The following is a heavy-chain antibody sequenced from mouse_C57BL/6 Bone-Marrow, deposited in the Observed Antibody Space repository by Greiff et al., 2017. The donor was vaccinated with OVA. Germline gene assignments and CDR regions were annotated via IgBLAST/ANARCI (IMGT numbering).Heavy chain of an antibody. CDR3: ARYDGYFDY. D-gene: IGHD2-3*01. CDR1: GYTFTDYN. V-gene: IGHV1-18*01. CDR2: ISPNNGGT. Sequence: VQLQQSGPELVKPGASVKIPCKASGYTFTDYNMDWVKQSHGKSLEWIGDISPNNGGTIYNQKFKGKATLTVDKSSSTAYMELRSLTSEDTAVYYCARYDGYFDYWGQGTTLTVSS. J-gene: IGHJ2*01.